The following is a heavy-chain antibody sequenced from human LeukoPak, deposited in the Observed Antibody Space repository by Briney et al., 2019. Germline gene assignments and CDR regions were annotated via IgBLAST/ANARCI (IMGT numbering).Heavy chain of an antibody. V-gene: IGHV4-59*01. D-gene: IGHD3-22*01. CDR3: ARARYYYDNSVYPAVRFDF. CDR1: GGSISSYY. CDR2: IFYNGRT. J-gene: IGHJ4*02. Sequence: SETLSLTCTVSGGSISSYYWSWIRQPPGKELEWIGYIFYNGRTNYSPSLKSRVTLSVDTSQNQFSLKLTSVTAADTAVYYCARARYYYDNSVYPAVRFDFWGQGILVTVS.